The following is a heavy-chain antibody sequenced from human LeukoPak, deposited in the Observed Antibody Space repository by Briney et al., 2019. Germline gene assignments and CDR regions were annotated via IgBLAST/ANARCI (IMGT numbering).Heavy chain of an antibody. CDR1: GYTFTSYD. CDR2: MNPNSGNT. CDR3: ARDPSQGGDFWGENGMDV. D-gene: IGHD3-16*01. V-gene: IGHV1-8*01. Sequence: ASVKVSCKASGYTFTSYDINWVRQATGQGLVWMGWMNPNSGNTGYAQKFQGRVTMTRNTSISTAYMELSSLRSEDTAVYYCARDPSQGGDFWGENGMDVWGQGTTVTVSS. J-gene: IGHJ6*02.